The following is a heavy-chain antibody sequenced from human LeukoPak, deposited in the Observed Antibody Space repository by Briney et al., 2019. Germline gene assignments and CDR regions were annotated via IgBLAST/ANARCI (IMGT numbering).Heavy chain of an antibody. J-gene: IGHJ4*02. Sequence: SETLSLTCTVSGGSISSENYYWNWIRQPAGKGLEWIGRVYSSAGTNYNPSLKSRVTISVDTSKNQFSLKLTSVTAADTAVYYCARGLYDTTEPIDYWGQGTLVTVSS. V-gene: IGHV4-61*02. CDR3: ARGLYDTTEPIDY. CDR1: GGSISSENYY. D-gene: IGHD3-22*01. CDR2: VYSSAGT.